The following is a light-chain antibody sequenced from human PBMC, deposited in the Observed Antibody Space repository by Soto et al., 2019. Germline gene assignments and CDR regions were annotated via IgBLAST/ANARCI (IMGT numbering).Light chain of an antibody. J-gene: IGLJ2*01. Sequence: QSVRTQPASVSGSPGQSTAISCTGTSSDVGDRKFVSWYQHHPGKAPKLIIFDVSHRPSGVSNRFSGSNSGNTASLNISGLQAEGEADYYCSLYTRRGAVFGGGTKLTVL. V-gene: IGLV2-14*03. CDR2: DVS. CDR3: SLYTRRGAV. CDR1: SSDVGDRKF.